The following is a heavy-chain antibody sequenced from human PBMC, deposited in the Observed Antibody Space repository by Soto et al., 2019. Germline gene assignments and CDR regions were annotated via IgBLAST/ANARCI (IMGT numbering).Heavy chain of an antibody. CDR3: ARDRLTRLWLSYIDY. CDR1: GFTFSNYA. Sequence: GGSLRLSCAASGFTFSNYAMSWVRQAPGKGLEWVSVINAAGTTYYADSVEGRFSISRDDSKNTVHLQMNSLRAEDTAVYYCARDRLTRLWLSYIDYRGQGTLVTVSS. CDR2: INAAGTT. D-gene: IGHD5-18*01. V-gene: IGHV3-66*01. J-gene: IGHJ4*02.